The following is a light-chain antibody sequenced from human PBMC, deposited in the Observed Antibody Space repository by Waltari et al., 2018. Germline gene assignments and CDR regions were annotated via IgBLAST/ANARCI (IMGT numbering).Light chain of an antibody. CDR1: NIGSNT. Sequence: NIGSNTVDWYQQLPGTAPKLLIYRDNQRPSGVPDRFSGSKSGTSASLAISGLQSDDEADYYCAAWDDSLNGLFGGGTKLTVL. J-gene: IGLJ3*02. CDR2: RDN. CDR3: AAWDDSLNGL. V-gene: IGLV1-44*01.